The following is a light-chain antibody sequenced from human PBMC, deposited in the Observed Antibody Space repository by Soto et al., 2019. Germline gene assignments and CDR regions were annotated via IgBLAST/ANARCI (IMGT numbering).Light chain of an antibody. Sequence: PGDGATLSCRASQTVKNDYLAWYQQRRGLPPRLLIFGASGRATGIPDRFSGSGSGTDFTLTITRLEPEDFAVYYCQQYGSSPLTFGGGTKVETK. CDR3: QQYGSSPLT. V-gene: IGKV3-20*01. CDR2: GAS. J-gene: IGKJ4*01. CDR1: QTVKNDY.